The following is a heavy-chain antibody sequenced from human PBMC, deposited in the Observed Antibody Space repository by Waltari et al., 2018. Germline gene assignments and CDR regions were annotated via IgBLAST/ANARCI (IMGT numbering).Heavy chain of an antibody. D-gene: IGHD1-26*01. J-gene: IGHJ4*02. CDR3: AAEWELPRS. CDR2: ISYDGSNK. Sequence: QVQLVESGGGVVQPGRSLRLSCAASGFTFSSYGMHWVRQAPGKGLGWVAVISYDGSNKYYGDSVNVRFTISRDNSKNTLYLQMNCLRPEDTAVYYCAAEWELPRSWGQGTLVTVSS. V-gene: IGHV3-30*03. CDR1: GFTFSSYG.